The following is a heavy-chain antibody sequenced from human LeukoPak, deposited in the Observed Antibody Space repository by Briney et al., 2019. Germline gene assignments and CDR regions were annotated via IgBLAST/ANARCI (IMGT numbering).Heavy chain of an antibody. V-gene: IGHV3-11*04. D-gene: IGHD2-15*01. CDR3: AKGAPRPVLCEPSSGGSCYGHWFDP. CDR1: GFTFSDYY. Sequence: GGSLRLSCAASGFTFSDYYMSWIRQAPGKGLEWVSYISSSGSTIYYADSVKGRFTISRDNAKNSLYLQMNSLRAEDTAVYYCAKGAPRPVLCEPSSGGSCYGHWFDPWGQGTLVTVSS. CDR2: ISSSGSTI. J-gene: IGHJ5*02.